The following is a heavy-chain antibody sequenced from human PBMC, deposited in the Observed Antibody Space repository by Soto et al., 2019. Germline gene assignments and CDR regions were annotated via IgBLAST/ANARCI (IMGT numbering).Heavy chain of an antibody. J-gene: IGHJ4*02. D-gene: IGHD3-10*01. CDR2: IYYSGST. CDR3: AREYYYGSGPWY. CDR1: GGSVSSGSYY. Sequence: SETLSLTCTVSGGSVSSGSYYWSWIRQPPGKGLEWIGYIYYSGSTNYNPSLKSRVTISVDTSKNQFSLKLSSVTAADTAVYYCAREYYYGSGPWYWGQGTLVTVSS. V-gene: IGHV4-61*01.